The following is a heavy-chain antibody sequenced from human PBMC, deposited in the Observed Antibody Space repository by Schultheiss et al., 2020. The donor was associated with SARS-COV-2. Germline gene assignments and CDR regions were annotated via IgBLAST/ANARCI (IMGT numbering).Heavy chain of an antibody. Sequence: SETLSLTCAVYGGSFSGYYWSWIRQPAGKGLEWIGRIYTSGSTNYNPSLKSRVTISVDTSKNQFSLKLSSVTAADTAVYYCARHVYPIVGATTPWAFDIWGQGTMVTV. J-gene: IGHJ3*02. CDR2: IYTSGST. CDR3: ARHVYPIVGATTPWAFDI. V-gene: IGHV4-59*10. D-gene: IGHD1-26*01. CDR1: GGSFSGYY.